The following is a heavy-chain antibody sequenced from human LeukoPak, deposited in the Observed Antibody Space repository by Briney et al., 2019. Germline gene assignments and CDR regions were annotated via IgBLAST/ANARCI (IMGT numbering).Heavy chain of an antibody. Sequence: NPGGSLRLSCAASGFTFSNAWMSWVRQAPGKGLEWVGRIKSKTDGGTTDYAAPVKGRFTISRDDSKNTLYLQMNSLKTEDTAVYYCTTQDYELSMYFDLWGRGTLVTVSS. CDR1: GFTFSNAW. CDR2: IKSKTDGGTT. CDR3: TTQDYELSMYFDL. J-gene: IGHJ2*01. D-gene: IGHD3-16*02. V-gene: IGHV3-15*01.